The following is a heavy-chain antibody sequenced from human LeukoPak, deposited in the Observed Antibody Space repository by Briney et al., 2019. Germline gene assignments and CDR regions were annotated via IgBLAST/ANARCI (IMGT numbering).Heavy chain of an antibody. D-gene: IGHD6-19*01. CDR1: GYTSTNYG. CDR2: ISINRGNT. J-gene: IGHJ5*02. V-gene: IGHV1-18*01. CDR3: ARDVGITVADSFDP. Sequence: SVKVSCKASGYTSTNYGISWVRQAPGQGLEWEGSISINRGNTNYAQKFQGRVSMTTDTSTSTAYMELRGLRSDDTAMYYCARDVGITVADSFDPWGQGTLVTVSS.